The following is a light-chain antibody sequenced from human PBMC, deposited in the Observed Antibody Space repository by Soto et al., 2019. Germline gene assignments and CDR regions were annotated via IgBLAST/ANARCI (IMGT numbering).Light chain of an antibody. CDR3: CSYPV. V-gene: IGLV2-23*01. J-gene: IGLJ2*01. CDR2: EGS. Sequence: QSVLTQPASVSGSPGQSITISCTGTSSDVGRYNLVSWYQQHPGKAPKLMIYEGSKRPSGVSNRFSGSKSGNTASLTISGLQAEDEADYYCCSYPVFGGGTKLTVL. CDR1: SSDVGRYNL.